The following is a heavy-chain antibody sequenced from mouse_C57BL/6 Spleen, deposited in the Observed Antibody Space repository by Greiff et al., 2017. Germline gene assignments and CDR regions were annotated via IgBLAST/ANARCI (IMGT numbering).Heavy chain of an antibody. CDR3: TRVHYYGSSLFDY. V-gene: IGHV1-15*01. CDR1: GYTFTDYE. Sequence: VKLQESGAELVRPGASVTLSCKASGYTFTDYEMHWVKQTPVHGLEWIGAIDPETGGTAYNQKFKGKAILTADKSSSTAYMELRSLTSEDSAVYYCTRVHYYGSSLFDYWGQGTTLTVSS. J-gene: IGHJ2*01. D-gene: IGHD1-1*01. CDR2: IDPETGGT.